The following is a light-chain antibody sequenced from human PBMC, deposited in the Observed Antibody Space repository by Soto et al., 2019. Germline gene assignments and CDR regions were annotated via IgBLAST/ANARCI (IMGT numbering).Light chain of an antibody. CDR1: QSVSSN. CDR2: GAS. J-gene: IGKJ1*01. Sequence: EIVMTQSPATLSVSPGERVTLSCRASQSVSSNLVWYQQRPGQAPRLLIYGASTRATDIPVRFSGSGSGTEFTLTISSLQSEDVAVYYCQQNNNWPQTFGQGTKVEIK. V-gene: IGKV3-15*01. CDR3: QQNNNWPQT.